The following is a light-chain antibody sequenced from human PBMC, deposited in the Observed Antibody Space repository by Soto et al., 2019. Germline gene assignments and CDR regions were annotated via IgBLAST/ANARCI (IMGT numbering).Light chain of an antibody. Sequence: QSFLTQPASVSGSPGQAITISCTETSSDVGGYNYVSWYQQHPGKAPKLMIYEVSNRPSGVSNRFSGSKSGNTASLTISGLQAEDEADYYCSSYTSSSTPYVFGTGTKVTVL. CDR3: SSYTSSSTPYV. CDR2: EVS. CDR1: SSDVGGYNY. J-gene: IGLJ1*01. V-gene: IGLV2-14*01.